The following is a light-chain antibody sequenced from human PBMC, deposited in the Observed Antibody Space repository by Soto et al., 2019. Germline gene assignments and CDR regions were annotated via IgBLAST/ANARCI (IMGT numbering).Light chain of an antibody. CDR2: GTS. V-gene: IGKV3-20*01. Sequence: EVVVMQSPATLSLSPGERPTLSCMAVQSVSSTYLAWYQQQPGQAPRLLMSGTSNRATGTPERFSGSGSGTDFTLTISRLEPEDFEVYYCQQYGSPPITFGQGTRLEIK. CDR3: QQYGSPPIT. CDR1: QSVSSTY. J-gene: IGKJ5*01.